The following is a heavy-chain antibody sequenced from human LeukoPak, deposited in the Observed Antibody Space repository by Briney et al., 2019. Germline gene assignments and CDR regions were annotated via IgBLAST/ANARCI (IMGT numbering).Heavy chain of an antibody. Sequence: GGSLRLSCAASGFTFSSYEMNWVRQAPGKGLEWVSYISRSGSTIYYADSVKGRFTISRDNAKNSLYLQMNSLRDEDTAVYYCVRRVPNNSSWYELFDYWGQGTLVTVSS. V-gene: IGHV3-48*03. J-gene: IGHJ4*02. CDR3: VRRVPNNSSWYELFDY. CDR1: GFTFSSYE. D-gene: IGHD6-13*01. CDR2: ISRSGSTI.